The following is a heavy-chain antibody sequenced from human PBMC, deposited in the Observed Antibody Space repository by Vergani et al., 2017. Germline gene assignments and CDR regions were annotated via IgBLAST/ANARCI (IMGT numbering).Heavy chain of an antibody. CDR1: GYVFTDYY. CDR3: ATSDYRKVNFDY. CDR2: VDPEDGET. Sequence: EVQVVQSGAEVKKPGATVKISCKISGYVFTDYYIHWVQQAPGKGLEWMGLVDPEDGETMYAENFQGRISITADTSRDTAFLELNSLRSEDTAIFYCATSDYRKVNFDYWGQGTLVTVSS. J-gene: IGHJ4*02. D-gene: IGHD4-11*01. V-gene: IGHV1-69-2*01.